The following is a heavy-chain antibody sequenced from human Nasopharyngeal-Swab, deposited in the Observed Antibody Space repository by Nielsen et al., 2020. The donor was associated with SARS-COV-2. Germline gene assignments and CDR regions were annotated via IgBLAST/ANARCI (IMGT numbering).Heavy chain of an antibody. Sequence: GGSLRLSCVASGFTFDDYAMRWVRQAPGKGLEWVSFISGDTYSTNYVDSVKGRFTISRDNSKNSLYLQMNSLRAEDSALYYYAKDFVHWFDPWGQGTLVTISS. D-gene: IGHD3-16*02. J-gene: IGHJ5*02. V-gene: IGHV3-43*02. CDR1: GFTFDDYA. CDR3: AKDFVHWFDP. CDR2: ISGDTYST.